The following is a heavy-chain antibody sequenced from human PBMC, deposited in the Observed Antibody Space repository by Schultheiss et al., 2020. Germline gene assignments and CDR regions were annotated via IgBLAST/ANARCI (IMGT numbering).Heavy chain of an antibody. Sequence: ASVKVSCKASGYTFTSYGISWVRQATGQGLEWMGWMNPNSGNTGYAQKFQGRVTMTRNTSISTAYMELSSLRSEDTAVYYCARASAVAGTGPWFDPWGQGTLVTVSS. V-gene: IGHV1-8*02. CDR3: ARASAVAGTGPWFDP. D-gene: IGHD6-19*01. J-gene: IGHJ5*02. CDR2: MNPNSGNT. CDR1: GYTFTSYG.